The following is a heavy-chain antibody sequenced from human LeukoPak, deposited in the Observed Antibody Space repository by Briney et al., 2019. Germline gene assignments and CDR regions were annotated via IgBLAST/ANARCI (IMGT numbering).Heavy chain of an antibody. D-gene: IGHD2-21*01. CDR2: INSDGSRI. J-gene: IGHJ4*02. CDR1: GFTFSSYW. Sequence: GGSLRLSCAASGFTFSSYWMHWVRQAPGKGLVWASRINSDGSRISYADSVKGRFTISRDNAKNTLYLQMNSLRAEDTAVYYCSRGEVGVVDYWGQGTLVTVSS. V-gene: IGHV3-74*01. CDR3: SRGEVGVVDY.